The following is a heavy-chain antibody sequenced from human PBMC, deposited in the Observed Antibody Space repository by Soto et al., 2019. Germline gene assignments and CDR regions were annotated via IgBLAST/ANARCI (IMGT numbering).Heavy chain of an antibody. CDR2: IIPIFGTA. Sequence: ASVKVSCKASGGTFSSYAISWVRQAPGQGLEWMGGIIPIFGTANYAQKFQGRVTITADESTSTAYMELSSLRSEDTAVYYCARAPDTYYYDSSGYYFFDYWGQGTLVTAPQ. D-gene: IGHD3-22*01. CDR1: GGTFSSYA. J-gene: IGHJ4*02. V-gene: IGHV1-69*13. CDR3: ARAPDTYYYDSSGYYFFDY.